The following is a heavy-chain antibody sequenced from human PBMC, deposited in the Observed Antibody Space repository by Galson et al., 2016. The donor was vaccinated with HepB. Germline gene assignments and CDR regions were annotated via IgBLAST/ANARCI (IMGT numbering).Heavy chain of an antibody. Sequence: SLRLSCAASGFTVSSYWMSWVRQAPGKGLEWVANIKQDGSEKYYVDSVKGRFTISRDNAKNSLYLQMNSLRAEDTAVYYCARDLLNLAAPDYWGQGTLVTVSS. D-gene: IGHD6-13*01. V-gene: IGHV3-7*03. CDR3: ARDLLNLAAPDY. CDR1: GFTVSSYW. CDR2: IKQDGSEK. J-gene: IGHJ4*02.